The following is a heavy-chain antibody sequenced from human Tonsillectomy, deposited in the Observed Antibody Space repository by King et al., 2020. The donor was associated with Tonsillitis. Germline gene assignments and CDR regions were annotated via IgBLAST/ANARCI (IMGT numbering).Heavy chain of an antibody. CDR1: GGTFSSYA. CDR3: ARVPAAMELYYYGMDV. V-gene: IGHV1-69*01. D-gene: IGHD2-2*01. J-gene: IGHJ6*02. Sequence: VQLVESGAEVKKPGSSVKVSCKASGGTFSSYAISWVRQAPGQGLEWMGGIIPIFATTNYAQKFQGRVTITADESTSKAYMELSSLRSEDTDVYYCARVPAAMELYYYGMDVWGQGTTVTVSS. CDR2: IIPIFATT.